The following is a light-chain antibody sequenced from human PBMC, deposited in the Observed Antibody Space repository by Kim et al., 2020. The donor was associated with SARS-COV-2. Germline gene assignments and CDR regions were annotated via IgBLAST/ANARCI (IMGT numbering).Light chain of an antibody. J-gene: IGLJ1*01. Sequence: SYELTQPPSLSVAPGRTATLSCGGNNIGGKSVQWYYQKPGQAPVLVIYYDSSRPSGIPERFSGSNSGNTATLTISRVEAGDEADYFCQVWDTGTEHYVFGPGTKVTVL. V-gene: IGLV3-21*04. CDR1: NIGGKS. CDR2: YDS. CDR3: QVWDTGTEHYV.